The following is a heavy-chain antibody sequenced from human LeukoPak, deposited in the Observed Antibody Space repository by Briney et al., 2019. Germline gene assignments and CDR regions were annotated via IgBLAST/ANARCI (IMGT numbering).Heavy chain of an antibody. J-gene: IGHJ4*02. CDR1: GYTFTSYV. CDR3: ARVGRLRKYYFDY. Sequence: GASVKVSCKASGYTFTSYVINWVRQATGQGLEWMGWMNPNSGNTGYAQKFQGRVTMTRNTSISTAYMELSSLRSEGTAVYYCARVGRLRKYYFDYWGQGTLVTVSS. V-gene: IGHV1-8*01. CDR2: MNPNSGNT. D-gene: IGHD4-17*01.